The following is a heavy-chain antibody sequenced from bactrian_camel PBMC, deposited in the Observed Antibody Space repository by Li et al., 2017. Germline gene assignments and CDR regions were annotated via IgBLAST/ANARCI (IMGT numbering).Heavy chain of an antibody. CDR1: GFTFSTYA. V-gene: IGHV3S31*01. D-gene: IGHD6*01. J-gene: IGHJ4*01. CDR2: ISPDSGFT. CDR3: TKGLSVNPQAAGTI. Sequence: DVQLVESGGGSVQPGGSLRLTCVASGFTFSTYAMSWVRQSPGKGLERVSFISPDSGFTYYSDSVKGRFTISRDNAKNTLYLQLNSLKTEATTMYYCTKGLSVNPQAAGTIRGQGTQVTV.